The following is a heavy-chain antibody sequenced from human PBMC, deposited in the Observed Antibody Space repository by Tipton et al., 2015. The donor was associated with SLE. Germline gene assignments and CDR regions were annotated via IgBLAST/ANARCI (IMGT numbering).Heavy chain of an antibody. V-gene: IGHV4-59*01. CDR3: ARITNYVGYYYYLDV. J-gene: IGHJ6*03. D-gene: IGHD3-10*02. CDR2: VFYSGST. CDR1: GGSIHTYY. Sequence: PGLVKPSETLSLICTVSGGSIHTYYWSWIRQLPGKGLEWIGSVFYSGSTNYSPSLKSRVTISLDTSKNQFSLRLRSVTAADTALYYCARITNYVGYYYYLDVWGKGTTVTVSS.